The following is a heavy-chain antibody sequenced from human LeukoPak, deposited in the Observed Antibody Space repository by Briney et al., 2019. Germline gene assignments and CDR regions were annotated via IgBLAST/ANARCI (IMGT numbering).Heavy chain of an antibody. Sequence: GGSLRLSCAASGFTFSTYSMNWVRQAPGKGLEWVSSISSSSSYIYYADSVKGRFTISRDNAKNSLCLQMNSLRAEDTAVYYCARAYNRGPYYYYYMDVWGKGTTVTVSS. J-gene: IGHJ6*03. CDR2: ISSSSSYI. CDR3: ARAYNRGPYYYYYMDV. CDR1: GFTFSTYS. V-gene: IGHV3-21*01. D-gene: IGHD6-19*01.